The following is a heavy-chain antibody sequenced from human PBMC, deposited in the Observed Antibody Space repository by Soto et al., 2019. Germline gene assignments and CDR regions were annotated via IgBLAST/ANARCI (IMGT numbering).Heavy chain of an antibody. V-gene: IGHV3-30*18. D-gene: IGHD5-12*01. CDR3: AKVAYSGYDYWRLLDTAMVKGDY. CDR1: GFTFSSYG. Sequence: HPGGSLRLSCAASGFTFSSYGMHWVRQAPGKGLEWVAVISYDGSNKYYADSVKGRFTISRDNSKNTLYLQMNSLRAEDTAVYYCAKVAYSGYDYWRLLDTAMVKGDYWGQGTLVTVSS. J-gene: IGHJ4*02. CDR2: ISYDGSNK.